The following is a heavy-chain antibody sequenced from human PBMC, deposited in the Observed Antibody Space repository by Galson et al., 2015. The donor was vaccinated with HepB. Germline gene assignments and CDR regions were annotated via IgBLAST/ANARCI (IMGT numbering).Heavy chain of an antibody. CDR2: IWYDGSEK. J-gene: IGHJ4*02. Sequence: SLRLSCAASGFSFNDYGMHWVRQAPGKGLEWVAVIWYDGSEKYYTDSVKGRFTISRDNSKNTLYLQMNSLRAEDTAVYYCARDKGRGSGSLDYWGQGTLVTVSS. CDR3: ARDKGRGSGSLDY. CDR1: GFSFNDYG. D-gene: IGHD3-10*01. V-gene: IGHV3-33*01.